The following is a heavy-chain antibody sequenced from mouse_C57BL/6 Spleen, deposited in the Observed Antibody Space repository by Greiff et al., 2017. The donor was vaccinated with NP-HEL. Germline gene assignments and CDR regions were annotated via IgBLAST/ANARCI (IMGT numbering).Heavy chain of an antibody. D-gene: IGHD2-1*01. CDR2: INPSSGYT. CDR3: ARWDAYGKYETPFAY. CDR1: GYTFTSYW. J-gene: IGHJ3*01. Sequence: VQRVESGAELAKPGASVKLSCKASGYTFTSYWMHWVKQRPGQGLEWIGYINPSSGYTTYNQKFKDKATLTADKSSSTAYMQLRSLTSEDSAVYYCARWDAYGKYETPFAYWGQGTLVTVSA. V-gene: IGHV1-7*01.